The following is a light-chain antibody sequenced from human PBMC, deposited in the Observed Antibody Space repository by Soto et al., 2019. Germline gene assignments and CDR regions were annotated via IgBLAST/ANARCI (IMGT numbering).Light chain of an antibody. J-gene: IGLJ1*01. CDR2: GNS. Sequence: QPVLTQPPSVSGAPGQRVTISCTGSSSNIGTGYDVHWYQQLPGTAPKIIIYGNSNRPSGVPDRFSGSKSGTSASLAITGLQAEDEADYYCQSYDSSLIGSVFGTGTKLTVL. CDR1: SSNIGTGYD. V-gene: IGLV1-40*01. CDR3: QSYDSSLIGSV.